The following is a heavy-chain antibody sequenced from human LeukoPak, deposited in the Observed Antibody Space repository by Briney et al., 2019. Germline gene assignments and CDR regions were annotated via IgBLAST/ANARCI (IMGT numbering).Heavy chain of an antibody. J-gene: IGHJ4*02. CDR2: ISTSGTAV. Sequence: PGGSLRLSCAASGFTFSDYYMSWIRQAPGKGLEWVSYISTSGTAVYYADSVKGRFTISRDNSKNTLYLQMNSLRAEDTAVYYCAKDYGSGSYSDYWGQGTLVTVSS. CDR3: AKDYGSGSYSDY. CDR1: GFTFSDYY. D-gene: IGHD3-10*01. V-gene: IGHV3-11*01.